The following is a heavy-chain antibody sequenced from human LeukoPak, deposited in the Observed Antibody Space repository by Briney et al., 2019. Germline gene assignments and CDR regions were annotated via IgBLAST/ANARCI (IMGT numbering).Heavy chain of an antibody. V-gene: IGHV4-30-4*01. CDR3: ARVSGEWAITMTVVVPDAFDI. D-gene: IGHD3-22*01. CDR1: GGSISSGDYY. Sequence: SETLSLTCTVSGGSISSGDYYWGWMRQPRGKGLEWIGYIYYSGSTYYNPSLKSRVTISVDTSKNQFSLKLSSVTAADTAVYYCARVSGEWAITMTVVVPDAFDIWGQGTMVTVSS. J-gene: IGHJ3*02. CDR2: IYYSGST.